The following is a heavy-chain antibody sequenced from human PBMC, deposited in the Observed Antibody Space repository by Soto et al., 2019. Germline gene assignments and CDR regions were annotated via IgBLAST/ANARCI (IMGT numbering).Heavy chain of an antibody. J-gene: IGHJ4*02. Sequence: QVQLVQSGAEVKKPGSSVKVSCKASGGTISSYAISWVRQAPGQGLEWMGGIIPIFCTANYAQKFQGRVTITAVESTSTAYMELCSLRSEDTAVYYCARAWGSPYYFDYWVQGTLVIVSS. CDR1: GGTISSYA. CDR3: ARAWGSPYYFDY. D-gene: IGHD7-27*01. CDR2: IIPIFCTA. V-gene: IGHV1-69*12.